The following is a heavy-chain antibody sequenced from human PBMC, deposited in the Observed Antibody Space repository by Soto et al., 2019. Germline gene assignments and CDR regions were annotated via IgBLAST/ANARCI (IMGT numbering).Heavy chain of an antibody. J-gene: IGHJ4*02. D-gene: IGHD3-16*01. CDR2: INSDGSTT. V-gene: IGHV3-74*01. CDR3: ARGGSRAHEY. Sequence: GGSLSLSCAASGFTFSDHWMHWVRQAPGKGLVWVSRINSDGSTTTYADSVRGRFTISRDNAKNTLYLQMNSLRAEVTAVYYCARGGSRAHEYWGQGTLVTVSS. CDR1: GFTFSDHW.